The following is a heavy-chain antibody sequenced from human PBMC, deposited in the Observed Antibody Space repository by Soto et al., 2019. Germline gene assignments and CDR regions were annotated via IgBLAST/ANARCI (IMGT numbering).Heavy chain of an antibody. CDR2: INPSGGST. V-gene: IGHV1-46*01. J-gene: IGHJ5*02. CDR1: GYTFTSYY. CDR3: ARDHGMVTGTTSLDP. Sequence: ASVKVSCKASGYTFTSYYMHWVRQAPGQGLEWMGIINPSGGSTSYAQKFQGRVSMTRDPSTSTVYMELSSLRSEDTAVYYCARDHGMVTGTTSLDPWGQGTLVTVSS. D-gene: IGHD1-7*01.